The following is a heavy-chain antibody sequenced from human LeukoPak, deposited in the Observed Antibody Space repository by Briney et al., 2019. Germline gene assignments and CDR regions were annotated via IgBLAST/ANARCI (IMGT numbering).Heavy chain of an antibody. CDR3: ARGTSGPDS. CDR2: FSAGGGTT. V-gene: IGHV3-23*01. J-gene: IGHJ4*02. Sequence: PGGSLRLSCAASGFTFSSFDMSWVRQAPGKGLEWVSGFSAGGGTTYYADSVKGRFTISRDNSKNTLYLQFNSLRAEDTAVYYCARGTSGPDSWGQGTLVTVSS. CDR1: GFTFSSFD. D-gene: IGHD1-1*01.